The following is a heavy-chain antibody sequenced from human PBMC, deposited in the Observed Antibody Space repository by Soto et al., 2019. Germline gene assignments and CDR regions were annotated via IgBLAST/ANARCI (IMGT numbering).Heavy chain of an antibody. D-gene: IGHD6-19*01. Sequence: QVQLVQSGAEVKKPGASVKVSCKASGYTFTSYDINWVRQATGQGLEWMGWMNPNSGNTGYAQKFQGRVTMNRNTSISTAYMELSSLRSEDTAVYYCARGVVAVAGMYNWFDPWGQGTLVTVSS. J-gene: IGHJ5*02. CDR1: GYTFTSYD. CDR2: MNPNSGNT. CDR3: ARGVVAVAGMYNWFDP. V-gene: IGHV1-8*01.